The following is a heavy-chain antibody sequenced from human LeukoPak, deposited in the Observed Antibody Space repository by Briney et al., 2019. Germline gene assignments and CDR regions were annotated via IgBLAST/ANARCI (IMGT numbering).Heavy chain of an antibody. CDR3: ARTTAMVTIFDY. CDR2: INAGNGST. D-gene: IGHD5-18*01. CDR1: GCTFTTYA. V-gene: IGHV1-3*01. Sequence: GASVKVSCKASGCTFTTYAMHWVRQAPGQRLEWMGWINAGNGSTKYSQKFPGRVTITRDTSASTAYMELSSLSSEDTAVYYCARTTAMVTIFDYWGQGTLVTVSS. J-gene: IGHJ4*02.